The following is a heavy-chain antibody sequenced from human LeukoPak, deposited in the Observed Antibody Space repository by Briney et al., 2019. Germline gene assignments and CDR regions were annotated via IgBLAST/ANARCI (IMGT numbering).Heavy chain of an antibody. CDR1: GFTFSTFA. V-gene: IGHV3-23*01. CDR3: AKGGGMITFGGVIDRYYFDY. CDR2: ISGSGGST. Sequence: GGSLRLSCAASGFTFSTFAMIWVRQAPGKGLEWVSAISGSGGSTYYADSVKGRFTISRDNSKNTLYLQMNSLRAEDTAVYYCAKGGGMITFGGVIDRYYFDYWGQGTLVTVSS. J-gene: IGHJ4*02. D-gene: IGHD3-16*02.